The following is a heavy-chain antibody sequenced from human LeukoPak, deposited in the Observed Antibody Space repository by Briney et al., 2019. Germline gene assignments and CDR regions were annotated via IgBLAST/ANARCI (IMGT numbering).Heavy chain of an antibody. CDR1: GFTFSSYG. CDR2: IWYDGSNK. CDR3: ARDPYCYGYNWFDP. J-gene: IGHJ5*02. Sequence: GRSLRLSCAASGFTFSSYGMHWVRQAPGKGLEWVAVIWYDGSNKYYADSVKGRFTISRDNSKNTLYLQMNSLRAEDTAVYYCARDPYCYGYNWFDPWGQGTLVTVSS. D-gene: IGHD5-18*01. V-gene: IGHV3-33*01.